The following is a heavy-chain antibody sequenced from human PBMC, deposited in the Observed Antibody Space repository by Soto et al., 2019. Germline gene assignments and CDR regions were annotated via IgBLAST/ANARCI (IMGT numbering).Heavy chain of an antibody. CDR1: GGSISSYY. Sequence: QVQLQESGPGLVKPSETLSLTCTVSGGSISSYYWSWIRQPPGKGLEWIGYIPDSVSTNYNPSLNRPVTIAGDTSKSRFSLKLRAVTAADTAVYYCARAPWYSSGCLNDYWGQGTLVTVSS. CDR3: ARAPWYSSGCLNDY. D-gene: IGHD6-19*01. CDR2: IPDSVST. J-gene: IGHJ4*02. V-gene: IGHV4-59*01.